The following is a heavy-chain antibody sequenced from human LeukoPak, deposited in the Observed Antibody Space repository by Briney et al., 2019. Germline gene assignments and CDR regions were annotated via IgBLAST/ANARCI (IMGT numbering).Heavy chain of an antibody. CDR3: VRDRELTY. V-gene: IGHV4-59*01. D-gene: IGHD5-24*01. J-gene: IGHJ4*02. Sequence: PAETLSLTCTVSGGSISIYYWSWLRQPPGKGLEWLGYIYNSGSTYYNPSLKSRVTISVDTSKNQFSLRLTSMTAADAAVYYCVRDRELTYWGQGTLVTVSS. CDR1: GGSISIYY. CDR2: IYNSGST.